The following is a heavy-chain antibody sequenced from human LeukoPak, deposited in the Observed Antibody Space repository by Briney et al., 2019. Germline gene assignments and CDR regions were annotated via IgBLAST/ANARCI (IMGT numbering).Heavy chain of an antibody. CDR2: IQYNGLKK. V-gene: IGHV3-30*02. D-gene: IGHD3-9*01. CDR3: AKGGLTSGAFEI. Sequence: GGSLRLSCVASGFTFTDSGMQWVRQAPGKGLEWVAFIQYNGLKKNYGDSVRGRFTISRDNSVNTVYLQMNSLGTEDTAVYHCAKGGLTSGAFEIWGQGTMVSVSS. CDR1: GFTFTDSG. J-gene: IGHJ3*02.